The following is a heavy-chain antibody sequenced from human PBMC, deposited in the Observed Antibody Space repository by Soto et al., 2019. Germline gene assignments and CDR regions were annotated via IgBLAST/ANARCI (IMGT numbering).Heavy chain of an antibody. CDR3: ARGPYSGSSRSLPYYDPMDI. J-gene: IGHJ6*02. CDR2: INPNSGNI. CDR1: GNTFTSYD. D-gene: IGHD1-26*01. V-gene: IGHV1-8*01. Sequence: ASVKVSCKASGNTFTSYDINWVRQATGHGLEWMGWINPNSGNIGYAQKFQGRVTMTRDTAIRTAYMEVSRLRSDDTAVYYCARGPYSGSSRSLPYYDPMDIWGQGTTVTVSS.